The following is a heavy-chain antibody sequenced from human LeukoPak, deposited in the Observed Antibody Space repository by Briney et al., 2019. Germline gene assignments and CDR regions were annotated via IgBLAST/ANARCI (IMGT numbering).Heavy chain of an antibody. CDR2: ITPILGTA. J-gene: IGHJ3*02. D-gene: IGHD4-23*01. CDR3: ARSLIDYGGSYDAFDI. V-gene: IGHV1-69*10. Sequence: ASVTVSCKASGGTFSTYAMSWVRQAPGQGLEWMGGITPILGTANYAQKFQGRVTINADQSTSTAYMELSSLRSEDTAVYYCARSLIDYGGSYDAFDIWGQGTMVTISS. CDR1: GGTFSTYA.